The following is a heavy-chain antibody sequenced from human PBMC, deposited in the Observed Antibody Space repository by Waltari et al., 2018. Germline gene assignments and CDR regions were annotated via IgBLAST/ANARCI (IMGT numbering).Heavy chain of an antibody. J-gene: IGHJ6*02. Sequence: QVQLQQWCAGLLKPSETLSLTCAVYGGSFSGYYWSWIRQPPGKGLEWIGEIKHSGSTNYNPSLKSRVTISVDTSKNQFSLKLSSVTAADTAVYYCARGSALGRYYGMDVWGQGTTVTVSS. CDR2: IKHSGST. V-gene: IGHV4-34*01. CDR1: GGSFSGYY. D-gene: IGHD1-26*01. CDR3: ARGSALGRYYGMDV.